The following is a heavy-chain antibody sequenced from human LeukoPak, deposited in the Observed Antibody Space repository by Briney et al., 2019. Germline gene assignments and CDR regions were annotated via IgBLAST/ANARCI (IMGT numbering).Heavy chain of an antibody. Sequence: GGSLRLSCTASRFTFGDYAMSWVRQAPGKGLEWVGFIRSKAYGGTTEYAASVKGRFTISRDDSKSIAYLQMNSLKTEDTAVYYCARDGGYGGNRGYFDYWGKGTLVTVSS. CDR2: IRSKAYGGTT. V-gene: IGHV3-49*04. D-gene: IGHD4-23*01. CDR3: ARDGGYGGNRGYFDY. CDR1: RFTFGDYA. J-gene: IGHJ4*02.